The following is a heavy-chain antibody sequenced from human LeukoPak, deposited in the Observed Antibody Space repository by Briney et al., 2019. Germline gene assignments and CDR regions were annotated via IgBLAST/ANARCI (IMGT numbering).Heavy chain of an antibody. V-gene: IGHV3-23*01. CDR1: GFTLSTYA. Sequence: GGSLRLSCAASGFTLSTYAMSWVRQAPGKGLEWVSAISGSGFSTYYADSVKGRFTIYRDNSKNTLSLQMNSLRAEDTAVYYCATLFAGSSGPVNWGQGTLVTVSS. D-gene: IGHD6-19*01. CDR2: ISGSGFST. CDR3: ATLFAGSSGPVN. J-gene: IGHJ4*02.